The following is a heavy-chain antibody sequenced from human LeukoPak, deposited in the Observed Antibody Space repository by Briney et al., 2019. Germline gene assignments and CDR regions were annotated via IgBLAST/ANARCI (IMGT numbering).Heavy chain of an antibody. D-gene: IGHD3-22*01. J-gene: IGHJ4*02. CDR1: GGSISSYY. Sequence: SETLSLTCTVSGGSISSYYWSWIRQPPGKGLEWIGYIYYSGSTNYNPSLKSRVTISVDTSKNQFSLKLSSVTAADTAVYYCARHYYDSGYYPPGFDYWGQGTLVTVSS. CDR2: IYYSGST. V-gene: IGHV4-59*08. CDR3: ARHYYDSGYYPPGFDY.